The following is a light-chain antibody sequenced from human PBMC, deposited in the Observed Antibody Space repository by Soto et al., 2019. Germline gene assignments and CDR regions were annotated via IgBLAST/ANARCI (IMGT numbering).Light chain of an antibody. CDR1: QSISSW. J-gene: IGKJ1*01. Sequence: IQLTQSPSTLSSSVGDRLTLTCQASQSISSWLAWYQQKPGKAPKRLSYKASSLESGVPSRVRGSGSGTDFTLTISSLKPDDFETYYCQQYNSYPWTFGQGTRVDI. CDR2: KAS. V-gene: IGKV1-5*03. CDR3: QQYNSYPWT.